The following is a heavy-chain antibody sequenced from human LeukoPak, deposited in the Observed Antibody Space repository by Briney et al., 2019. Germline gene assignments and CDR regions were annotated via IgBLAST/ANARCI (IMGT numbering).Heavy chain of an antibody. D-gene: IGHD3-10*01. CDR1: GFTFTSYW. Sequence: GGSLRLSCAASGFTFTSYWMSWVRQAPGKGLEWVANIKKDGSEEYYVDSVKGRFTISRDNAKNSLYLQMNSLRAEDTAMYYCARDGWFGDYNWFDPWGQGTLVTVSS. CDR3: ARDGWFGDYNWFDP. J-gene: IGHJ5*02. V-gene: IGHV3-7*01. CDR2: IKKDGSEE.